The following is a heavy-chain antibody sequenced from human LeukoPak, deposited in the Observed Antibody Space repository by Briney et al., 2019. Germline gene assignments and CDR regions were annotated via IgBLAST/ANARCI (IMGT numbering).Heavy chain of an antibody. D-gene: IGHD4-17*01. CDR2: MNPNSGNT. CDR1: GYTFTSYD. J-gene: IGHJ4*02. Sequence: ASVKVSCKASGYTFTSYDINWVRQATGQGLEWMGWMNPNSGNTGYAQKFQGRVTMTRNTSISTDYMELSSLRSEDTAVYYCARTGGSTTTVTTSDYWGQGTLVTVSS. V-gene: IGHV1-8*01. CDR3: ARTGGSTTTVTTSDY.